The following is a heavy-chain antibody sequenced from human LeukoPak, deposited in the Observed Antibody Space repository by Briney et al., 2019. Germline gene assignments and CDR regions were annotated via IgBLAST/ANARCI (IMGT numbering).Heavy chain of an antibody. CDR3: ARESVDSGNYYYYYYMDV. Sequence: GGSLRLSCAASGFTFSSYWMHWVRQAPGKGLVWVSRINSDGSSTNYADSVKGRFTISRDNAKNTLYLQMNSLRAEDTAVYYCARESVDSGNYYYYYYMDVWGKGTTVTISS. CDR2: INSDGSST. J-gene: IGHJ6*03. D-gene: IGHD1-26*01. CDR1: GFTFSSYW. V-gene: IGHV3-74*01.